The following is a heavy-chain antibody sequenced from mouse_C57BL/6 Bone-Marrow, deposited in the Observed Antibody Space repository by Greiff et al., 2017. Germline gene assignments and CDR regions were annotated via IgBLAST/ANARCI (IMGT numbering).Heavy chain of an antibody. V-gene: IGHV1-50*01. CDR3: ARANTPWFAY. J-gene: IGHJ3*01. CDR2: IDPSDSYT. CDR1: GYTFTSYW. Sequence: QVQLKQPGAELVKPGASVKLSCKASGYTFTSYWMQWVKQRPGQGLEWIGEIDPSDSYTNYNQKFKGKATLTVDTSSSTAYMQLSSLTSEDSAVYYCARANTPWFAYWGQGTLVTVSA. D-gene: IGHD5-1-1*01.